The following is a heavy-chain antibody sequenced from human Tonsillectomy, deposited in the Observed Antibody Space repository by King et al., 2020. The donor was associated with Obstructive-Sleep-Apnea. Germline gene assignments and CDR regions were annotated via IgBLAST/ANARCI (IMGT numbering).Heavy chain of an antibody. V-gene: IGHV4-39*07. CDR2: IYYSGST. J-gene: IGHJ4*02. CDR3: ARAGYSSSWYFRPARYRDY. Sequence: QLQESGPGLVKPSETLSLTCTVSGGSIINSSYYWGWIRQPPGKGLEWIGSIYYSGSTYYNPSLKSRVTISVDTSKNQFSLKLSSVTAADTAVYYCARAGYSSSWYFRPARYRDYWGQGTLVTVSS. CDR1: GGSIINSSYY. D-gene: IGHD6-13*01.